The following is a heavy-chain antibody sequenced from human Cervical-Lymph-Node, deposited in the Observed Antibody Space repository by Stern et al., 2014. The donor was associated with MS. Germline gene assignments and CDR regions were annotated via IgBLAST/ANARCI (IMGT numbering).Heavy chain of an antibody. D-gene: IGHD3-3*01. V-gene: IGHV4-31*03. Sequence: VQLVESGPGLVKPSQTLSLTCTVSGGSISSGGYYWSWIRQHPGKGLEWIGDIYYSGSTYYNPSLKSRVTISVDTSKNQFSLKLSSVTAADTAMYYCARVAYDFWSGYYPFDYWGQGTLVTVSS. CDR3: ARVAYDFWSGYYPFDY. CDR1: GGSISSGGYY. CDR2: IYYSGST. J-gene: IGHJ4*02.